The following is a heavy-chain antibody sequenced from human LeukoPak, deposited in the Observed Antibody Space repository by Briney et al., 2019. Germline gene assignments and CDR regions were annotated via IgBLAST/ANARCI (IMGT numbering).Heavy chain of an antibody. CDR3: ARGAAAGPYYFDY. V-gene: IGHV1-2*02. Sequence: GASVKVSCKASGYTFTGYYMHWVRQAPGQGLEWMGWINPNSGGTNYAQKFQGRVTMTRDTSISTAYMELSRLRSDDTAVYYCARGAAAGPYYFDYWGQGTLVTVSS. CDR1: GYTFTGYY. D-gene: IGHD6-13*01. J-gene: IGHJ4*02. CDR2: INPNSGGT.